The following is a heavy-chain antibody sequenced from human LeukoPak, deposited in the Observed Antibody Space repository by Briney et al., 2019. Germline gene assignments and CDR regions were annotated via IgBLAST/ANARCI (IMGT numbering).Heavy chain of an antibody. J-gene: IGHJ4*02. Sequence: GGSLRVSCAASGFTFSSYAMSWVRQAPGKGLEWVSAMSGSGGSTYYADSVKGRFTISRDNSKNSLYLQMNSLRAEDTAVYYCAKDHWGAIRGEFDYWGQGTLVTVSS. CDR3: AKDHWGAIRGEFDY. V-gene: IGHV3-23*01. D-gene: IGHD3-10*01. CDR2: MSGSGGST. CDR1: GFTFSSYA.